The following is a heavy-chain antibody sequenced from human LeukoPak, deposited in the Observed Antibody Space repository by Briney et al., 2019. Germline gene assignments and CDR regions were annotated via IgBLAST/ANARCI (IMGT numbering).Heavy chain of an antibody. CDR3: AKTEGDIYYDSSGYFDAFDI. J-gene: IGHJ3*02. Sequence: GGSLRLSCAASGFTFSSYWMSWVRQAPGKGLEWVANIKQDGSEKYYVDSVKGRFTISRDNAKNSLYLQMNSLRAEDTAVYYCAKTEGDIYYDSSGYFDAFDIWGXGTMVTVSS. D-gene: IGHD3-22*01. CDR2: IKQDGSEK. CDR1: GFTFSSYW. V-gene: IGHV3-7*01.